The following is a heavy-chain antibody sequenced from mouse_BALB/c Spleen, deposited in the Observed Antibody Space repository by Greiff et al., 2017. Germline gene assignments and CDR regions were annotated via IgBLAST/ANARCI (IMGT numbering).Heavy chain of an antibody. D-gene: IGHD2-4*01. CDR3: ARGDYDGGGMDY. Sequence: EVKLQESGPGLVKPSQSLSLTCTVTGYSITSDYAWNWIRQFPGNKLEWMGYISYSGSTSYNPSLKSRISITRDTSKNQFFLQLNSVTTEDTATYYCARGDYDGGGMDYWGQGTSVTVSS. CDR2: ISYSGST. V-gene: IGHV3-2*02. J-gene: IGHJ4*01. CDR1: GYSITSDYA.